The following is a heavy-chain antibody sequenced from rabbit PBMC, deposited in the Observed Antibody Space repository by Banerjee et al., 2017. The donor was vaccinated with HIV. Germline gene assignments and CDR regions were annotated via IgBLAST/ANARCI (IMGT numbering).Heavy chain of an antibody. CDR1: GFSLTSYA. D-gene: IGHD7-1*01. J-gene: IGHJ2*01. Sequence: QSVEESGGDLVKPGGTLTLTCTVSGFSLTSYAMSWVRQAPGKGLEWIGYINTGSGSTGYASWVNGRFTISKTSSTTVTLQMTSLTAADTATYFCARGGYDGYSNAFDSWGPGTLVTVS. CDR3: ARGGYDGYSNAFDS. CDR2: INTGSGST. V-gene: IGHV1S40*01.